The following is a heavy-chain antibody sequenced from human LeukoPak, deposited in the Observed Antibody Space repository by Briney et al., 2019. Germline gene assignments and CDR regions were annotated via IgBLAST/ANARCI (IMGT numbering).Heavy chain of an antibody. CDR3: ARLFTVPNFDY. Sequence: SETLSLTCTVSGGSVSSSDYYWDWMRQPPGKGLEWIGSIYYSGSTYYNPSLKSRVTISVDTSKNQFSLKLSSVTAADTAVYYCARLFTVPNFDYWGQGTLVTVSS. V-gene: IGHV4-39*01. CDR2: IYYSGST. J-gene: IGHJ4*02. CDR1: GGSVSSSDYY.